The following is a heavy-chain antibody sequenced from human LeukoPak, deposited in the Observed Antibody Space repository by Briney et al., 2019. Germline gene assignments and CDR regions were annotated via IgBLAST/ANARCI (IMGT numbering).Heavy chain of an antibody. CDR2: MWYGGTKK. Sequence: PGGSLRLSCAASGFTLRSYGMHWVRQAPGKGLEWVAVMWYGGTKKYYADSVKGRFIISKDNSKNTVYLQMNSLRVEDAAVYYCARDSDTNSHYSSFDYWGQGTLVTVS. D-gene: IGHD2-8*01. CDR1: GFTLRSYG. V-gene: IGHV3-33*01. J-gene: IGHJ4*02. CDR3: ARDSDTNSHYSSFDY.